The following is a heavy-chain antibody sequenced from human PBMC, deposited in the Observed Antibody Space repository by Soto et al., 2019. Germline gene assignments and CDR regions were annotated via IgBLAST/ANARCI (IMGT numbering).Heavy chain of an antibody. CDR3: ARGPYSSGWYVVDY. Sequence: QVQLQETGPGLVKPSETLSLTCTVSGASISAYAWSWIRQPAGKGLEWLGRRYSSGNTNYNPSFKSRLTMSADTSKNQCSLKLSSVTAADTAVYYCARGPYSSGWYVVDYWGQGTLVTVSS. CDR1: GASISAYA. CDR2: RYSSGNT. V-gene: IGHV4-4*07. J-gene: IGHJ4*02. D-gene: IGHD6-19*01.